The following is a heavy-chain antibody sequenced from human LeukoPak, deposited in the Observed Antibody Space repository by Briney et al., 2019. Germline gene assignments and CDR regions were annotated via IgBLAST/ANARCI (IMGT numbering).Heavy chain of an antibody. CDR1: DGFFSGYY. CDR3: AXXGGEPGAFDI. V-gene: IGHV4-34*01. Sequence: SETLSLTCAVYDGFFSGYYWCWIRQPPGKVLELIGEFNHSGSTSYNPSLKSRVTISVDTSKNQFSLKLSSVTAADTAVYYCAXXGGEPGAFDIWGQGAMVTVSS. CDR2: FNHSGST. D-gene: IGHD1-14*01. J-gene: IGHJ3*02.